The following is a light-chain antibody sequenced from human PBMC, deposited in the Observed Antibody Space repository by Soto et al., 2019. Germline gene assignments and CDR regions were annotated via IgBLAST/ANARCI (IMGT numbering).Light chain of an antibody. CDR1: SSNIGGTNY. V-gene: IGLV1-47*02. CDR2: SNN. Sequence: QSALTQPPSASGTPGQKVFISCSGSSSNIGGTNYAYWYQQLPGAAPKLLMHSNNLRPSGVPERISGSKFGTAASLAISGLRSEDEAVYYCASWDDRLGAVIFXGGTQMTVL. J-gene: IGLJ2*01. CDR3: ASWDDRLGAVI.